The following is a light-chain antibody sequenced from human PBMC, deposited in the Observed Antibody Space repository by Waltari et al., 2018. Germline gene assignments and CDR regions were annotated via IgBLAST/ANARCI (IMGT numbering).Light chain of an antibody. J-gene: IGLJ2*01. V-gene: IGLV2-14*03. CDR2: DVS. Sequence: QSALPQPASVSGSPGQSIPIPCTGTSSDVGTYNYVPWYQQHPGKAPKLMIYDVSNRPSGVSNRFSGSKSGNTASLTISGLQAEDEADYYCCSYTSSSTYVLFGGGTKLTVL. CDR3: CSYTSSSTYVL. CDR1: SSDVGTYNY.